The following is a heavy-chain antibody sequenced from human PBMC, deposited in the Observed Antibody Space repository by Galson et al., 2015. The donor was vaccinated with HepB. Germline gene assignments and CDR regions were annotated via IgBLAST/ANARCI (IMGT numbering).Heavy chain of an antibody. CDR2: IYPGDSDT. V-gene: IGHV5-51*01. Sequence: QSGAEVKKPGESLKISCKGSGYSFTSYWIGWVRQMPGKGLEWMGIIYPGDSDTRYSPSFQGQVTISADKSISTAYLQWSSLKASDTAMYYCARQRDTATHLADAFDIWGQGTMVTVSS. CDR3: ARQRDTATHLADAFDI. D-gene: IGHD5-18*01. J-gene: IGHJ3*02. CDR1: GYSFTSYW.